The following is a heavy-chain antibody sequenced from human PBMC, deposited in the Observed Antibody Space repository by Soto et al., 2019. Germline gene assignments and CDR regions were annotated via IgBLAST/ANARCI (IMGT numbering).Heavy chain of an antibody. CDR1: GFTFSSYS. D-gene: IGHD1-26*01. V-gene: IGHV3-21*01. CDR2: ISSSSSYI. Sequence: EVQLVESGGGLVKPGGSLRLSCAASGFTFSSYSMNWVRQAPGKGLEWVSSISSSSSYIYYADSVKGRFTISRDNAKNSLYLQMNSLRAEDTAVYYCARDQRGRWGATSFDPWGQGTLVTVSS. CDR3: ARDQRGRWGATSFDP. J-gene: IGHJ5*02.